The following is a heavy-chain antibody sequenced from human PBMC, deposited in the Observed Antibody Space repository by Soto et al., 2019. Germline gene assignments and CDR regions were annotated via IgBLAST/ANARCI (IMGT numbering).Heavy chain of an antibody. Sequence: GGSLRLSCAASGFTFSNYAMHWVRQAPGKELEYVSAISSSGGSTYYADYVKGRFTISRDNSKNTLYLQMGSLRADDMAVYYCAARDCSGGTCLYFQYWGQGTVVTVSS. CDR1: GFTFSNYA. V-gene: IGHV3-64*02. CDR2: ISSSGGST. J-gene: IGHJ1*01. D-gene: IGHD2-15*01. CDR3: AARDCSGGTCLYFQY.